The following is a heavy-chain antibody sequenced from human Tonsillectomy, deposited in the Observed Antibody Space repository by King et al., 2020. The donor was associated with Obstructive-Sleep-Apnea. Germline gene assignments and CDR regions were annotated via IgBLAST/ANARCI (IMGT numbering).Heavy chain of an antibody. V-gene: IGHV1-8*01. Sequence: QLVQSGAEVKKPGASVKVSCKASGYTFSSAEIHWVRQAPGQGLEWMGWMNPNSGNTAYVQKFQGRVTMTRNPSINTAYMELSSLRSTDTAVYFCARGSSRSFDIWGQGTLVTVPS. J-gene: IGHJ4*02. CDR2: MNPNSGNT. D-gene: IGHD6-13*01. CDR3: ARGSSRSFDI. CDR1: GYTFSSAE.